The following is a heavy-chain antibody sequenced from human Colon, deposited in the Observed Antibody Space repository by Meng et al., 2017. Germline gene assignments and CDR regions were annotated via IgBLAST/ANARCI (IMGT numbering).Heavy chain of an antibody. CDR2: INHGGGT. V-gene: IGHV4-34*01. Sequence: QVQPKEWVSLLLRPSETLSLTCTVYGGSFTDFYWSWVRQSPERGLEWIGEINHGGGTNYNPSLSSRVTISLDTSKNQFFLKMNSVTAADTAVYYCARVDFPGDFRDSSGLGLWGQGTLVTVSS. CDR1: GGSFTDFY. D-gene: IGHD3-22*01. J-gene: IGHJ4*02. CDR3: ARVDFPGDFRDSSGLGL.